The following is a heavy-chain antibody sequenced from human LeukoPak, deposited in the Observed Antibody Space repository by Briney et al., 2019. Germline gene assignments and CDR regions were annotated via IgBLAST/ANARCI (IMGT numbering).Heavy chain of an antibody. V-gene: IGHV4-59*01. CDR2: IYYSGST. D-gene: IGHD2-15*01. CDR3: ARGYCSGGSCYSGWFDP. Sequence: SETLSLTCTVSGGSISSYYWSWIRQPPGKGLEWLGYIYYSGSTNYNPSLKSRVTISVDTSKNQFSLKLSSVTAADTAVYYCARGYCSGGSCYSGWFDPWGQGTLVTVSS. J-gene: IGHJ5*02. CDR1: GGSISSYY.